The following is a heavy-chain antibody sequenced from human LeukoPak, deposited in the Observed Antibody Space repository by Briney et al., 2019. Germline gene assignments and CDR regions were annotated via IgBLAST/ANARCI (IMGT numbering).Heavy chain of an antibody. CDR2: LYISGST. D-gene: IGHD6-13*01. CDR1: GASISSGSYY. Sequence: PSETLSLTCTVSGASISSGSYYWSWIRQPAGKGLEWIGRLYISGSTNYNPSLKSRVTISVDTSKNQFSPKLSSVTAADTAVYYCARDSAHDDAFDIWGQGTVVTVSS. CDR3: ARDSAHDDAFDI. J-gene: IGHJ3*02. V-gene: IGHV4-61*02.